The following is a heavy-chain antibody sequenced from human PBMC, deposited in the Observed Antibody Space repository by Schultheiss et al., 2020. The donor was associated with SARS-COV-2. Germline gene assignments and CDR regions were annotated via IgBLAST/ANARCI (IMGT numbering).Heavy chain of an antibody. D-gene: IGHD3-10*01. CDR1: GFTFSSYA. CDR2: ISGSGGST. Sequence: GGSLRLSCAASGFTFSSYAMSWVRQAPGKGLEWVSTISGSGGSTYHADSVKGRFTISRDNSKNTLYLQMNSLRAEDTAVYYCAKVSTGYYYGSGSYCFDYWGQGTLVTVSS. J-gene: IGHJ4*02. V-gene: IGHV3-23*01. CDR3: AKVSTGYYYGSGSYCFDY.